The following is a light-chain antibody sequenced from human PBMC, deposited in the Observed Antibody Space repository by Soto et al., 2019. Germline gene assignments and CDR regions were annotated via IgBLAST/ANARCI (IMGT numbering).Light chain of an antibody. CDR2: VAS. Sequence: DIQMTQSPSSLSASVGDRVTITCRASQNINNYLSWYQQKPGKAPKFLIYVASSLQSGVPPRFSGSGSGTDFTLTISSLQPEDVATYYCQQSYSSPRTFGQGTKVEI. CDR1: QNINNY. V-gene: IGKV1-39*01. CDR3: QQSYSSPRT. J-gene: IGKJ1*01.